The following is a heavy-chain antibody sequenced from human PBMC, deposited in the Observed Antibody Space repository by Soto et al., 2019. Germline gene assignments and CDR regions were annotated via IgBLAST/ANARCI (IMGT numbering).Heavy chain of an antibody. V-gene: IGHV1-46*03. D-gene: IGHD5-18*01. CDR2: IKPSIGST. CDR1: GYTFTSCY. Sequence: QVQLVQSGAEVKKPGASVRVSCKASGYTFTSCYIHWVRQAPGHGLEWMGIIKPSIGSTVYAEKFQGRLTMTRDTSTKTVYMELSSLRSEDTAVYYCARGLRAAMDTWGYYMDVWGKGTTVTVSS. J-gene: IGHJ6*03. CDR3: ARGLRAAMDTWGYYMDV.